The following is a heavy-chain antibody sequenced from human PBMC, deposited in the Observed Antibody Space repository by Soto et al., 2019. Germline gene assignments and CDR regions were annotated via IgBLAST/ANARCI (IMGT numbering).Heavy chain of an antibody. CDR3: AHGLWIQLWTTQPFDY. CDR1: GFSLSTSGVG. V-gene: IGHV2-5*01. J-gene: IGHJ4*02. Sequence: QITLKESGPTLVKPTQTLTLTCTFSGFSLSTSGVGVGWIRQPPGKALEWLALIYWNDDKRYSPSLKSRLTITKDTSKNQVVLTMTNMDPVDTATYYCAHGLWIQLWTTQPFDYWGQGTLVTVSS. CDR2: IYWNDDK. D-gene: IGHD5-18*01.